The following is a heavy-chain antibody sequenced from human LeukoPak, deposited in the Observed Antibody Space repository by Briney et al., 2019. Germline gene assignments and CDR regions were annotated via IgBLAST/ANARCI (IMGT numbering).Heavy chain of an antibody. J-gene: IGHJ4*02. D-gene: IGHD1-14*01. CDR3: AKLHNLNCDY. CDR1: GFTFSSYA. V-gene: IGHV3-23*01. CDR2: ISGSGGTT. Sequence: GGSLRLSCAASGFTFSSYAMGWVRQAPGKGLEWVSTISGSGGTTYYADSVRGRFTISRDNSKNTLYLQMNSLRPEDTAVYYCAKLHNLNCDYWGLGTLATVSS.